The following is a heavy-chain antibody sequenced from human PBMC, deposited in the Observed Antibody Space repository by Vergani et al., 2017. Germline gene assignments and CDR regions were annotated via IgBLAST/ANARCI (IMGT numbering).Heavy chain of an antibody. V-gene: IGHV3-15*07. CDR3: TTDPRYCGDGSCYWLRDHHYYGMDV. CDR2: IKSTFDRGTT. Sequence: EVQLVESGGGIVKPGGSLRLSCVASGFSFRNAWMNWVRRTPGKGLEWVGRIKSTFDRGTTDYAAADKGRFTISRDDSKNTLFLQMNGLKTEDIGVYYCTTDPRYCGDGSCYWLRDHHYYGMDVWGQGTTVTVSS. J-gene: IGHJ6*02. CDR1: GFSFRNAW. D-gene: IGHD2-21*01.